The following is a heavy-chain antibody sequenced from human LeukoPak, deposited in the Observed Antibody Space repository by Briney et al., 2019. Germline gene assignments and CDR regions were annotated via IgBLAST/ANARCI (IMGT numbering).Heavy chain of an antibody. V-gene: IGHV3-23*01. Sequence: GGSLRLSCAASGFTFSSYAMSWVRQGPGKGLEWVSVISDSGGITYYADSVKGRFTISRDNSKNTVYMQMNSLRAEDTAVYYCAKDYPECTGTTCSGEAFFDYWGQGTLVTVSS. J-gene: IGHJ4*02. CDR2: ISDSGGIT. D-gene: IGHD2-2*01. CDR3: AKDYPECTGTTCSGEAFFDY. CDR1: GFTFSSYA.